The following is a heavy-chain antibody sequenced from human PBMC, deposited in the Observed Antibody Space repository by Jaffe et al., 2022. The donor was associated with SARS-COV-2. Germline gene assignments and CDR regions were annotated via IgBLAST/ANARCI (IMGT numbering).Heavy chain of an antibody. J-gene: IGHJ4*02. V-gene: IGHV4-34*01. D-gene: IGHD2-15*01. CDR3: ARGSDVVVAATLRFDY. Sequence: QVQLQQWGAGLLKPSETLSLTCAVYGGSFSGYYWSWIRQPPGKGLEWIGEINHSGSTNYNPSLKSRVTISVDTSKNQFSLKLSSVTAADTAVYYCARGSDVVVAATLRFDYWGQGTLVTVSS. CDR1: GGSFSGYY. CDR2: INHSGST.